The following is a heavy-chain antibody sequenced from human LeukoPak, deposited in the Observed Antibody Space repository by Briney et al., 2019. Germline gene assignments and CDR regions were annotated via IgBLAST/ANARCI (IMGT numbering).Heavy chain of an antibody. D-gene: IGHD2-21*01. Sequence: ASVKVSCKASGGTFSSYAISWVRQAPGQGLEWMGGIIPVFGTANYAQKFQGRVTITTDESTSTAYMELSSLRSEDTAVYYCARGWGSNYFDYWGQGTLVTVSS. CDR3: ARGWGSNYFDY. CDR1: GGTFSSYA. CDR2: IIPVFGTA. V-gene: IGHV1-69*05. J-gene: IGHJ4*02.